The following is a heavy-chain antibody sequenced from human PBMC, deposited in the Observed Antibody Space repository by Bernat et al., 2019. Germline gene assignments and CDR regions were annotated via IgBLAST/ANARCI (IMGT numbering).Heavy chain of an antibody. Sequence: QLQLQESGSGLVKPSETLFLTCTVSGGSVSGMSYNWGWFRQPPGKWLELIGSIYYSGATYYNPSLKSGVTICVDKYKNQLSLRLSYVTAADTAVYYCARQSHYYYQIDDWGQGTMVTVSS. CDR2: IYYSGAT. CDR3: ARQSHYYYQIDD. D-gene: IGHD1-26*01. V-gene: IGHV4-39*01. J-gene: IGHJ4*02. CDR1: GGSVSGMSYN.